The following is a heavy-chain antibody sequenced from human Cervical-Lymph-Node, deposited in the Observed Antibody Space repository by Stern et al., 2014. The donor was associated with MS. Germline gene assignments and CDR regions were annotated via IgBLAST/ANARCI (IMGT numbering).Heavy chain of an antibody. Sequence: QLQLQESGPGLVKPSETLSLTCTVSGVSISTYYWSWIRQPPGKGLEWIGYMYHSGRTTYNPSLKIRVTMSVDTSRSQFSLKLSSVTAADTAVYYCARDVGMDSWGQGTLVTVSS. V-gene: IGHV4-59*01. CDR1: GVSISTYY. J-gene: IGHJ5*01. CDR3: ARDVGMDS. D-gene: IGHD6-13*01. CDR2: MYHSGRT.